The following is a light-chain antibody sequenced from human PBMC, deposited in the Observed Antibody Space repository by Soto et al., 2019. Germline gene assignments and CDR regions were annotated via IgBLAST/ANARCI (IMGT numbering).Light chain of an antibody. CDR1: QSINSH. Sequence: RVLMQSPASLSVSPGERATLSCRASQSINSHLAWYQQKPGQAPSLLIYDAFTRATGIPARFSGTGSGTEFTLTISSLQSEDFALYYCQQYNDWPLTFGQGPKVDIK. J-gene: IGKJ1*01. CDR3: QQYNDWPLT. V-gene: IGKV3-15*01. CDR2: DAF.